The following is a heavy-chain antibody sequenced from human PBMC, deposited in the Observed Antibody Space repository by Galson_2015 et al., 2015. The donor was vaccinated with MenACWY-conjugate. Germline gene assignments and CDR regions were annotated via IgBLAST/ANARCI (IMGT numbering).Heavy chain of an antibody. CDR1: GFTFSNAW. V-gene: IGHV3-15*01. CDR3: TTDYFGHYFFDS. D-gene: IGHD2/OR15-2a*01. Sequence: SLRLSCAASGFTFSNAWMTWVRQAPGKGLEWVGRIKSKTHSGTPDYAAPVNGRFTISRDDSRNTVYLEMNGLKAEDTGLYYCTTDYFGHYFFDSWGQGTPVTVSS. CDR2: IKSKTHSGTP. J-gene: IGHJ4*02.